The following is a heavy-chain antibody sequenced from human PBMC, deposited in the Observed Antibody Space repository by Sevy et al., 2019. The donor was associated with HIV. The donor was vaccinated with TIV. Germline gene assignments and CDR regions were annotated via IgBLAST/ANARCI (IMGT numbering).Heavy chain of an antibody. CDR2: ISSSGSYI. J-gene: IGHJ4*02. D-gene: IGHD3-22*01. CDR1: GFTFRSYT. Sequence: CGYLRLSCVASGFTFRSYTMKWVRQAPGKGLECVSSISSSGSYIYYADSVKGRFTISRDDAKNSLYLQMNTLAAQDAALYYCARVRPHDTRDFDYWGQGTLVFVSS. CDR3: ARVRPHDTRDFDY. V-gene: IGHV3-21*01.